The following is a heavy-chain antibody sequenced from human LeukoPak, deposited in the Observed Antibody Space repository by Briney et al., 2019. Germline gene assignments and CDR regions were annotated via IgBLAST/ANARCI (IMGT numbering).Heavy chain of an antibody. CDR3: ARRSVDTAMVRNWFDP. CDR2: INHSGST. D-gene: IGHD5-18*01. CDR1: GGSFSGYY. Sequence: SETLSLTCAVYGGSFSGYYWSWIRQPPGKGLEWIGEINHSGSTNYNPSLKSRVTISVDTSKNQFSLKLSSVTAADTAVYYCARRSVDTAMVRNWFDPWGQGTLVTVSS. J-gene: IGHJ5*02. V-gene: IGHV4-34*01.